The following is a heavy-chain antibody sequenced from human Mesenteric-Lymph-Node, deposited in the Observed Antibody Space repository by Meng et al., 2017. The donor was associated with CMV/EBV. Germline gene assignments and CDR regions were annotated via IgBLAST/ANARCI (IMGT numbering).Heavy chain of an antibody. CDR3: ARVRGGVIINSAMDV. CDR2: ISDTSGYI. J-gene: IGHJ6*02. V-gene: IGHV3-21*01. D-gene: IGHD3-10*01. Sequence: GESLKISCAASGFTFSSYWMHWVRQAPGKGLEWVASISDTSGYIYYADSLKGRFTISRDNAKNSLSLQMNGLRAEDTAVYYCARVRGGVIINSAMDVWGQGTTVTVSS. CDR1: GFTFSSYW.